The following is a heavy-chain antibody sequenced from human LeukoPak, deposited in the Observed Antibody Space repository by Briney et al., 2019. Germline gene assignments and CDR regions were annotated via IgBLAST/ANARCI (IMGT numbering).Heavy chain of an antibody. CDR1: GYTFTSYG. CDR3: AGANSSGYYYYYYYMDV. CDR2: ISAYNGNT. V-gene: IGHV1-18*01. D-gene: IGHD3-22*01. J-gene: IGHJ6*03. Sequence: ASVKVSCKASGYTFTSYGISWVRQAPGQGLEWMGWISAYNGNTNYAQKLQGRVTMTTDTSTSTAYMELRSLRSDDTAVYYCAGANSSGYYYYYYYMDVWGKGTTVTTSS.